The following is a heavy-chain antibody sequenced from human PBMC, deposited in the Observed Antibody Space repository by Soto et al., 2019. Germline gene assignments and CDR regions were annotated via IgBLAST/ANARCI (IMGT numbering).Heavy chain of an antibody. CDR3: TRYISSGQSDY. J-gene: IGHJ4*02. Sequence: EVQLVESGGGLVQPGGSLKLSCAASGFTFSGSAMHWVRQASGKGLEWVGRIRSKANSYATAYAASVKGRFTISRDDSKNTAYLQMNSLKTEDTAVYYCTRYISSGQSDYWGQGTLVTVSS. D-gene: IGHD6-19*01. CDR1: GFTFSGSA. CDR2: IRSKANSYAT. V-gene: IGHV3-73*02.